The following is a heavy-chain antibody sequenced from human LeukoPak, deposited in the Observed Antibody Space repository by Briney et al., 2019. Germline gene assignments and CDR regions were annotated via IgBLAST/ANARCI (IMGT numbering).Heavy chain of an antibody. CDR2: ISSDGATQ. D-gene: IGHD2-15*01. V-gene: IGHV3-30*18. Sequence: GRSLRLSCAASGFTFDNYGMHWVRQAPGKGLEWVADISSDGATQYYADSVKGRFTIPRDNSKNTLNLQMNSLRPGDTAVYYCAKGCLGGGNCFFFQHWGQGTLVTVSS. CDR3: AKGCLGGGNCFFFQH. CDR1: GFTFDNYG. J-gene: IGHJ1*01.